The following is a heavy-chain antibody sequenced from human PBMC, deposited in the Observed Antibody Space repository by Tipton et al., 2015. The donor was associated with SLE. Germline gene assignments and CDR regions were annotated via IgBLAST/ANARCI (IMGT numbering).Heavy chain of an antibody. V-gene: IGHV4-34*01. CDR3: ASGRDVPYKVREEKIDY. CDR2: INHRGST. Sequence: TLSLTCAVYGGSFSGYYWSWIRQPPGKGLEWIGEINHRGSTNYNPSLKSRVTISVDTSKNQFSLKVNSVTAADTAVYFCASGRDVPYKVREEKIDYWGQGTLVTVSS. D-gene: IGHD1-1*01. J-gene: IGHJ4*02. CDR1: GGSFSGYY.